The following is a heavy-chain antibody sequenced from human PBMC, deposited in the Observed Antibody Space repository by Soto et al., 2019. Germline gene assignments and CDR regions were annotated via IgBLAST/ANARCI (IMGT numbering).Heavy chain of an antibody. D-gene: IGHD3-22*01. J-gene: IGHJ4*02. CDR2: IYWNDDK. Sequence: SGPTLVNPTQTLTLTCTFSGFSLSTSGVGVGWIRQPPGKALEWLALIYWNDDKRYSPSLKSRLTITEDTSKNQVVLTMTNMDPVDTATYYCAHRSLYDSSGYYCTGFDYWGQGTLVTVSS. CDR1: GFSLSTSGVG. V-gene: IGHV2-5*01. CDR3: AHRSLYDSSGYYCTGFDY.